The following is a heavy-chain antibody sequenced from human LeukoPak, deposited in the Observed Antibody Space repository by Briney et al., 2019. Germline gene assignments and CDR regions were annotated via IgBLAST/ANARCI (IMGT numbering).Heavy chain of an antibody. CDR3: AGGSYGRAIFDY. J-gene: IGHJ4*02. V-gene: IGHV3-48*03. CDR2: ISGSRGAI. Sequence: PGGSLRLSCAASGFTFSSYEMNWVRQAPGKGLEWVSYISGSRGAIYYADSVKGRFTISKDNAKNSLYLQMNGLRAEDTAVYYCAGGSYGRAIFDYWGQGTLVTVSS. D-gene: IGHD4-17*01. CDR1: GFTFSSYE.